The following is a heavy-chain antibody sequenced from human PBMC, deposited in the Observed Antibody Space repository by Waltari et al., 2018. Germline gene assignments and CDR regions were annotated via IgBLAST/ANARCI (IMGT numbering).Heavy chain of an antibody. V-gene: IGHV4-59*08. Sequence: QVQLQESGPGLVKPSETLSLTCTVSGGSISSYYWSWIRQPPGKGLEWIGYIYYSGSTNYNPSLKSRVTISVDTSKNQFSLKLSSVTAADTAVYYCAGLSNWNYEDWFDPWGQGTLVTVSS. D-gene: IGHD1-7*01. CDR1: GGSISSYY. CDR3: AGLSNWNYEDWFDP. CDR2: IYYSGST. J-gene: IGHJ5*02.